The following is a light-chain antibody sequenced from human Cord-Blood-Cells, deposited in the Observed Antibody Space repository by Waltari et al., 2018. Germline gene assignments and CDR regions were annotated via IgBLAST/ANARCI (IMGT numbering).Light chain of an antibody. Sequence: DIQMTQSPSSLSASVGDRVTITCRASQSISSYLNWYQQKPGKAPKLLIYAASSLQSGVPSRFSGIGSGTDFTLTISSLQPEDCATYYCQQSDSTPYSVGQGTKLEIK. V-gene: IGKV1-39*01. CDR1: QSISSY. CDR2: AAS. J-gene: IGKJ2*03. CDR3: QQSDSTPYS.